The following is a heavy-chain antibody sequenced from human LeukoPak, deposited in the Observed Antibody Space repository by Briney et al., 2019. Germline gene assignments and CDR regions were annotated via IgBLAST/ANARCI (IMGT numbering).Heavy chain of an antibody. J-gene: IGHJ4*02. Sequence: GASVKVSCKASGYTFTDYYMEWVRQAPGQGLEWMGWINPNSGGTKFAQKFQGRVTMTRDTSISTAYMELSNLTSDDTAVYYCANWGGYGSRNYFDYWGQGTLVTVSS. V-gene: IGHV1-2*02. D-gene: IGHD3-10*01. CDR2: INPNSGGT. CDR1: GYTFTDYY. CDR3: ANWGGYGSRNYFDY.